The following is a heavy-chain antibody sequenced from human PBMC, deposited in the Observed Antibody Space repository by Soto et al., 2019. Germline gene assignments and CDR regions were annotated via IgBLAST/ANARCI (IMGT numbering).Heavy chain of an antibody. Sequence: QVQLVQSGAEVKKPGSSVKVSCKASGGTFSSYTISWVRQAPGQGLEWMGRIIPILGIANYAQKFQGRVTITADKSTSTAYMELSSLRSEDTAVYYCARETVKVATIGFYYYYGMDVWGQGTTVTVSS. CDR3: ARETVKVATIGFYYYYGMDV. J-gene: IGHJ6*02. CDR1: GGTFSSYT. D-gene: IGHD5-12*01. V-gene: IGHV1-69*08. CDR2: IIPILGIA.